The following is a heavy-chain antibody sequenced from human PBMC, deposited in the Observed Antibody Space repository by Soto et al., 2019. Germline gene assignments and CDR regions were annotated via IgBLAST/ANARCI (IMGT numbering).Heavy chain of an antibody. CDR1: GYTFSTYG. CDR2: IIPIFGTA. J-gene: IGHJ3*02. CDR3: ARLWTYYYDSSGYPRGAFDI. D-gene: IGHD3-22*01. V-gene: IGHV1-69*13. Sequence: QGQLVQSGAEVKKPGASVKVSCKASGYTFSTYGVSWVRQAPGQGLEWMGGIIPIFGTANYAQKFQGRVTITADESTSTAYMELSSLRSEDTAVYYCARLWTYYYDSSGYPRGAFDIWGQGTMVTVSS.